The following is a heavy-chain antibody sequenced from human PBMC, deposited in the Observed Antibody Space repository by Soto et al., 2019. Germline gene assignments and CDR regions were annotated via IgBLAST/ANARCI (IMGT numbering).Heavy chain of an antibody. D-gene: IGHD1-26*01. CDR2: IIPIFGTA. J-gene: IGHJ3*02. CDR3: ARIYSGSSDDAFDI. V-gene: IGHV1-69*13. CDR1: GGTFSSYA. Sequence: SVKVSCKASGGTFSSYAISWVRQAPGQGLEWMGGIIPIFGTANYAQKFQGRVTITADESTSTAYMELSSLRSEDTAVYYCARIYSGSSDDAFDIWGQGTMVTVS.